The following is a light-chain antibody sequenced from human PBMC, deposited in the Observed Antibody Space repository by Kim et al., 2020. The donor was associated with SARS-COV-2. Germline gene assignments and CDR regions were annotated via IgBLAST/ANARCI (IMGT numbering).Light chain of an antibody. Sequence: EIVLTQSPGTLSLSPGERATLSCRAGQSVSSSYLAWYQQKPGQAPRLLIYGASSRATGIPDRFSGSGSETDFTLTISRLEPEDFAVYYCQPHRGTFGRGTKVDIK. J-gene: IGKJ1*01. CDR2: GAS. CDR1: QSVSSSY. V-gene: IGKV3-20*01. CDR3: QPHRGT.